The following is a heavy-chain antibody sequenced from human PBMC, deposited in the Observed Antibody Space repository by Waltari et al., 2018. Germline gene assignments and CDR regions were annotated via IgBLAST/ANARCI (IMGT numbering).Heavy chain of an antibody. J-gene: IGHJ6*02. CDR2: IYSGGNT. V-gene: IGHV3-66*01. CDR3: ARDGNGGGV. Sequence: EVQLVESGGGLVQPGGSLRLSCAASGFTVSNNYLTGCRQAPGKGLEWVSLIYSGGNTYYADSVKGRFTISRDNSKNTLYLQMNSLRAEDSAVYYCARDGNGGGVWGRGTTVTVSS. CDR1: GFTVSNNY. D-gene: IGHD3-16*01.